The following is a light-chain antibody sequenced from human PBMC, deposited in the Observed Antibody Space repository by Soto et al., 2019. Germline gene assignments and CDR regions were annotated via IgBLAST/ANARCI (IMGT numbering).Light chain of an antibody. CDR1: SSDVGGYNY. CDR2: DVT. Sequence: QSALTQPASVSGSPGQSITISCTGTSSDVGGYNYVSWYQQHPGKAPKLMIYDVTNRPSGISNRFSGSKSGNTASLTISRLQAEDEAYYYCTSYTSSSPLVFGTGTKLTVL. CDR3: TSYTSSSPLV. J-gene: IGLJ1*01. V-gene: IGLV2-14*01.